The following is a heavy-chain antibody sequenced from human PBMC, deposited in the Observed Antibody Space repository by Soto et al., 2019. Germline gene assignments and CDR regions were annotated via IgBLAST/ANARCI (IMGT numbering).Heavy chain of an antibody. J-gene: IGHJ4*02. CDR1: GGSISSGGYY. CDR2: IYYSGST. D-gene: IGHD5-12*01. Sequence: TLSLTCTVSGGSISSGGYYWSWIRQHPGKGLEWIGYIYYSGSTYYNPSLKSRVTISVDTSKNQFSLKLSSVTAADTAVYYCARASGSVYDYTGVDYWGQGTLVTVSS. CDR3: ARASGSVYDYTGVDY. V-gene: IGHV4-31*03.